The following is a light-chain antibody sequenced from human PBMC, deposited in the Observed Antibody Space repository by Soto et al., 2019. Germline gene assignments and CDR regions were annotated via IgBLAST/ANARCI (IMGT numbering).Light chain of an antibody. CDR2: EVN. Sequence: QSVLTQPASVSGSPGQSITFSCTGTSSDIGVYNYVSWYQQHPGKAPKLMIYEVNNRPSGVSNRFSGSKSGNTASLTISGLQAEDEADYYCSSYTTSNTYGFGTGTRSPS. J-gene: IGLJ1*01. V-gene: IGLV2-14*01. CDR1: SSDIGVYNY. CDR3: SSYTTSNTYG.